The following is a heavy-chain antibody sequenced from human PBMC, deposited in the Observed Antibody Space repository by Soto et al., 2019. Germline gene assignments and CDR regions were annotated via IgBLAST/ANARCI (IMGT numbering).Heavy chain of an antibody. J-gene: IGHJ6*02. CDR3: ATDGARPIYYYSGMDV. V-gene: IGHV1-46*03. CDR1: GYAITSYY. Sequence: SVKVSCKVFGYAITSYYMDWVRHAPGQGLEWMGIINASGGSTSYAQKFQGRVTMTRDTSTSTVYMELSSLRSEDTAVYYFATDGARPIYYYSGMDVWGQATTVTVSS. CDR2: INASGGST. D-gene: IGHD3-10*01.